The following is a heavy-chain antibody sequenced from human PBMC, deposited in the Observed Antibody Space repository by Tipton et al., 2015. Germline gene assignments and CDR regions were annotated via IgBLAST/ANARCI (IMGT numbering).Heavy chain of an antibody. CDR3: ARSGYCSGGSCPYYGMDV. CDR1: GFTFSNYA. J-gene: IGHJ6*02. CDR2: ISGFDGST. Sequence: SLRLSCVVSGFTFSNYAMAWVRQAPGKGLEWVSTISGFDGSTYYTDSVKGRFTISRNNSKNTLYLQMSNLRAEDTALYYCARSGYCSGGSCPYYGMDVWGQGTTVTVSS. D-gene: IGHD2-15*01. V-gene: IGHV3-23*01.